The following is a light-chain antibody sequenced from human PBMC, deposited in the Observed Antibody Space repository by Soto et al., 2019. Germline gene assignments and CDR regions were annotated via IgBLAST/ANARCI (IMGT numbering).Light chain of an antibody. CDR3: QQYFNTPYT. J-gene: IGKJ2*01. CDR2: WAS. Sequence: DIVMTQSPDSLAVSLGERATINCKSSQSVLYSSNNQHSLCWYQQQPGQPPQPLIHWASTRESGVPDRFSGSGSGTDFTLTISSLQAEDAAVYYCQQYFNTPYTFGQGTKLEIK. V-gene: IGKV4-1*01. CDR1: QSVLYSSNNQHS.